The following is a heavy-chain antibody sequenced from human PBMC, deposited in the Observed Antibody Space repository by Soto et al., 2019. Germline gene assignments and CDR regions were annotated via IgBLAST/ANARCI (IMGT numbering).Heavy chain of an antibody. D-gene: IGHD2-15*01. J-gene: IGHJ6*02. Sequence: AVKVSCKASGGTFSTHAIIWVRQAPGHGLEWMGGIIPISGTTYYTQKFQGRVTITADEPTSTAFMELSSLKSDDTAVFYCARGYCSGGNCYSGMDVWAQGTMVTVS. CDR3: ARGYCSGGNCYSGMDV. V-gene: IGHV1-69*13. CDR1: GGTFSTHA. CDR2: IIPISGTT.